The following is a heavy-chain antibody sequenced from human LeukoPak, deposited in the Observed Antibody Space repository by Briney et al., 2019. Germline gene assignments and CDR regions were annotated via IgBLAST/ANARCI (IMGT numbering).Heavy chain of an antibody. D-gene: IGHD4-11*01. CDR1: GYTFTSYD. V-gene: IGHV1-8*01. CDR2: MNPNSGNT. J-gene: IGHJ6*03. CDR3: ARPPNYSNYGGYYYYYMDV. Sequence: ASVTVSCKASGYTFTSYDINWVRQATGQGLEWMGWMNPNSGNTGYAQKFQGRVTMTRNTSISTAYMELSSLRSEDTAVYYCARPPNYSNYGGYYYYYMDVWGKGTTVAVSS.